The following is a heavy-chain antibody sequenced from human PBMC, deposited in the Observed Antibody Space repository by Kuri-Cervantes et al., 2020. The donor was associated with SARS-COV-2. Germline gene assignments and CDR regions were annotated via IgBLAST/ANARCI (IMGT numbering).Heavy chain of an antibody. V-gene: IGHV3-9*01. CDR3: ARATVLEWLLGPNFDY. Sequence: LSLTCAASGFTFDDYAMHWVRQAPGKGLEWVSGISWNSGSIGYADSVKGRFTISRDNAKNSLYLQMNSLRAEDTAVYYCARATVLEWLLGPNFDYWGQGTLVTVSS. CDR2: ISWNSGSI. D-gene: IGHD3-3*01. J-gene: IGHJ4*02. CDR1: GFTFDDYA.